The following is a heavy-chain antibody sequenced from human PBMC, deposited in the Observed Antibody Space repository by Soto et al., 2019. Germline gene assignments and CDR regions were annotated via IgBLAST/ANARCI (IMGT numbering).Heavy chain of an antibody. CDR2: ISGSGGST. J-gene: IGHJ4*02. V-gene: IGHV3-23*01. CDR1: GSSFSSYA. D-gene: IGHD3-22*01. CDR3: ASSPYDSSSDY. Sequence: GSLRLACSASGSSFSSYAMSWVRQAPGKGLEWVSAISGSGGSTYYADSVKGRFTISRDNSKNTLYLQMNSLRAEDTAAYYCASSPYDSSSDYWGQGTLVTVSS.